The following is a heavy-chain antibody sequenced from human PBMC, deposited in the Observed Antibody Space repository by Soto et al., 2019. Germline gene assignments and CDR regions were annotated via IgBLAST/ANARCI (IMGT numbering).Heavy chain of an antibody. V-gene: IGHV3-73*01. CDR3: TRRVDSSGYYLDY. Sequence: TGGSLRLSCAASGFTFSGSAMHWVRQASGKGLEWVGRIRSKANSYATAYAASVKGRFTISRDDSKNTAYLQMNSLKTEDTAVYYCTRRVDSSGYYLDYWGQGTLVTVSS. CDR1: GFTFSGSA. CDR2: IRSKANSYAT. J-gene: IGHJ4*02. D-gene: IGHD3-22*01.